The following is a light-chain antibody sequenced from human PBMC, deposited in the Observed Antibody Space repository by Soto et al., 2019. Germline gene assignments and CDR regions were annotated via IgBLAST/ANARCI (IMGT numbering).Light chain of an antibody. CDR3: QGYRT. Sequence: DIQITQSPSTLSASLGDRVTLTCRASQTISTWLAWYQQKPGKAPKLLIYKASSLEGGVPSRFSGSGSGTEFTLTISGLQPDDFATYYCQGYRTFGQGTKVDIK. V-gene: IGKV1-5*03. J-gene: IGKJ1*01. CDR1: QTISTW. CDR2: KAS.